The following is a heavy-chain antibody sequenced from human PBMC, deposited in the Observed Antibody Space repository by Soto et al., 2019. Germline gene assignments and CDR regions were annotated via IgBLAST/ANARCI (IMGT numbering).Heavy chain of an antibody. Sequence: QVQMVQTGAGVKRPGTSVKVSCKASGYTFTDYYLHWVRQPPGQGLEWMGWISPKSGVTNYAQRFQGRVTMTRDTSITTAYVVVNSLTSDDTAVYYCAAGAESYFDFWGQGTLVTVSS. CDR2: ISPKSGVT. D-gene: IGHD2-8*02. J-gene: IGHJ4*02. V-gene: IGHV1-2*02. CDR3: AAGAESYFDF. CDR1: GYTFTDYY.